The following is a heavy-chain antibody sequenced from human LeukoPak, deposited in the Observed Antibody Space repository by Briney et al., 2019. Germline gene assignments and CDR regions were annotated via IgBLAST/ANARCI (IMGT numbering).Heavy chain of an antibody. J-gene: IGHJ4*02. Sequence: PSETLSLTCSVSSGSNDSVDYYWNSIRQHPGEGLERIGYIYYSQDPPNNPSLPSRVPISVHPSMNQLSLSLTSGPAADTALYYCARGRYYCFAGDRRGQGTLVTVSA. CDR3: ARGRYYCFAGDR. CDR1: SGSNDSVDYY. D-gene: IGHD3-10*01. CDR2: IYYSQDP. V-gene: IGHV4-31*03.